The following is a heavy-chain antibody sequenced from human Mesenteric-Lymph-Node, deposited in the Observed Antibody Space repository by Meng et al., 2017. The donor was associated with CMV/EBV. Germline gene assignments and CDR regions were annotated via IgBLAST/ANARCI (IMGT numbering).Heavy chain of an antibody. Sequence: GESLKISCAASGLTVNSNYMIWVRQAPGKGLEWVSVIHGDGTRDYADSVKGRFTISRDNSKNTLFLQMNSLRADDTAVYYCATSVDTYGRYGLEVWGQGTTVTVSS. J-gene: IGHJ6*02. CDR2: IHGDGTR. D-gene: IGHD5-18*01. V-gene: IGHV3-53*01. CDR1: GLTVNSNY. CDR3: ATSVDTYGRYGLEV.